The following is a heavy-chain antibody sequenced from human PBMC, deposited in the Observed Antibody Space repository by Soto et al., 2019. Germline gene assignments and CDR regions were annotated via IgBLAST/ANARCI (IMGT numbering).Heavy chain of an antibody. J-gene: IGHJ4*02. V-gene: IGHV3-23*01. CDR3: AKARPYSAAAQSGLDY. D-gene: IGHD6-13*01. Sequence: GGSLRLSCAASGFTFSSYAMSWVRQAPGKGLEWVSAISGSGGSTYYADSVKGRFTISRVNSKNTLYLQKNSLIAEDTAVYYCAKARPYSAAAQSGLDYLGQGTLVTLSS. CDR2: ISGSGGST. CDR1: GFTFSSYA.